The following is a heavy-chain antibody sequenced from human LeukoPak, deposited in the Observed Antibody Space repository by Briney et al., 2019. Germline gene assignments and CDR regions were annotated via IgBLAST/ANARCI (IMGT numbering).Heavy chain of an antibody. CDR2: IYYSGST. D-gene: IGHD2-2*01. CDR1: GGSISSGGYY. Sequence: SETLSLTCTVSGGSISSGGYYWSWIRQHPGKGPEWIGYIYYSGSTYYNPSLKSRVTISVDTSKNQFSLKLSSVTAADTAVYYCARRSYCSSTSCYQDLENYYYGMDVWGQGTTVTVSS. CDR3: ARRSYCSSTSCYQDLENYYYGMDV. J-gene: IGHJ6*02. V-gene: IGHV4-31*03.